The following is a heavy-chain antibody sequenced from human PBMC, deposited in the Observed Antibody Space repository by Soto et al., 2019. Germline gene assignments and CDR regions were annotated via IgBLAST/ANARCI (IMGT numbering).Heavy chain of an antibody. Sequence: PWENLVLRCTVSGDSISSYYWTWIRQPAGKGLQWIGRIYTSGSTNYNPSLMRRVTMSVDTSKNKFSLKLSSVTAADTAVYYCARVTTIFGVLTPAWWLAPWGQVTQATV. CDR2: IYTSGST. D-gene: IGHD3-3*01. CDR1: GDSISSYY. J-gene: IGHJ5*02. V-gene: IGHV4-4*07. CDR3: ARVTTIFGVLTPAWWLAP.